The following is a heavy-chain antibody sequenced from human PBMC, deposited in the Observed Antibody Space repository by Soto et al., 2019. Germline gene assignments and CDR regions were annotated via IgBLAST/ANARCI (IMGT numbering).Heavy chain of an antibody. V-gene: IGHV1-69*01. J-gene: IGHJ3*02. Sequence: SVKVSCKASGGTFSSYAISWGRQAPGQGLEWMGGIIPIFGTANYAQKFQGRVTITADESTSTAYMELSSLRSEDTAVYYCARVLNHSGVVVIQYAFDIWGQRTMVTVSS. CDR1: GGTFSSYA. CDR3: ARVLNHSGVVVIQYAFDI. CDR2: IIPIFGTA. D-gene: IGHD3-22*01.